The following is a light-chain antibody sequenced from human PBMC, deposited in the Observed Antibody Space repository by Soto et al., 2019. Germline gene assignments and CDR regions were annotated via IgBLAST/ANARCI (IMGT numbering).Light chain of an antibody. J-gene: IGKJ1*01. CDR3: QQYYTAPTWT. CDR2: WAS. V-gene: IGKV4-1*01. CDR1: QSVFYSSISKNY. Sequence: DIVMTQSPDSLAVSLGERATINCKSSQSVFYSSISKNYLAWYQQKPGQPPKLLIYWASTRESGVPDRFSGSGSGTDFTLTITSLQAEDVAVYYCQQYYTAPTWTFGQGTKVEIK.